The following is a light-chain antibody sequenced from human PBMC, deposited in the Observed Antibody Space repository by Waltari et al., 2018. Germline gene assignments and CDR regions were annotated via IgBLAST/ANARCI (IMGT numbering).Light chain of an antibody. Sequence: QSALTQPASVSGSPGQAITISCTGTSSDVGGYNYVSWYQQNPGKAPKLMIYDVSKRPSGVSNRFSGSKSGNTASLTISGLQAEDEADYYCCSYAGSSTLEVFGGGTKLTVL. CDR3: CSYAGSSTLEV. J-gene: IGLJ3*02. CDR1: SSDVGGYNY. CDR2: DVS. V-gene: IGLV2-23*02.